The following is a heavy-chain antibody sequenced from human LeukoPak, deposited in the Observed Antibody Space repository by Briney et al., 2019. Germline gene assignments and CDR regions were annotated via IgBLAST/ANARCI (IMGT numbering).Heavy chain of an antibody. CDR1: GFTFSSYE. J-gene: IGHJ4*02. V-gene: IGHV3-48*03. CDR2: ISSSGSTK. D-gene: IGHD1-26*01. CDR3: ARVRGATLSHHYFDY. Sequence: GGSLRLSCAASGFTFSSYEMNWVRQAPGKGLEWVSYISSSGSTKYYADSVMGRFTLSRDNAKNSLYLQMNSLRDEDTAVYYCARVRGATLSHHYFDYWGQGALVTVSS.